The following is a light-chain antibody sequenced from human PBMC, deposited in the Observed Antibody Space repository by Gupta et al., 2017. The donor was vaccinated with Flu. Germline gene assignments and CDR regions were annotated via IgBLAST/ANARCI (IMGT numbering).Light chain of an antibody. Sequence: DVVMTQSPLSLPVTLGQPASVSCRSSQSLVYNDGNTYFHWFQQRPGQTPRRLIYKVSNRDSGVPDRFSGSGSGTDFTLKISRVEAEDVGIYYCMQGKHWPITFGQGTRLEIK. CDR2: KVS. CDR3: MQGKHWPIT. V-gene: IGKV2-30*01. CDR1: QSLVYNDGNTY. J-gene: IGKJ5*01.